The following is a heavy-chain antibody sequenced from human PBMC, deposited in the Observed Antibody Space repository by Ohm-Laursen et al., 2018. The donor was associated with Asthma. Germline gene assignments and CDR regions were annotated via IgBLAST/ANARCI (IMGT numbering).Heavy chain of an antibody. CDR1: GFSFGTFA. D-gene: IGHD7-27*01. J-gene: IGHJ4*02. V-gene: IGHV3-23*01. CDR3: AKDRVSGDGLLAYDY. Sequence: SLRLSCAASGFSFGTFAMSWVRQPPGKGLEFVSDISGNGGVITNADSVKGRFTISRDNSKNTVYLQMNSLRAEDTAVYYCAKDRVSGDGLLAYDYWGQGTLVTVSP. CDR2: ISGNGGVI.